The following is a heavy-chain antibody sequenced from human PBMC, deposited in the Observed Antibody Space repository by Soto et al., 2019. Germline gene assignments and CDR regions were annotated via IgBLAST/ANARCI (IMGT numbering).Heavy chain of an antibody. D-gene: IGHD3-10*01. CDR1: GYTFTSCG. V-gene: IGHV1-18*01. CDR3: AIITMVRGVIITWDY. Sequence: QVQLVQSGAEVKKPGASVKVSCKASGYTFTSCGISWVRQAPGQGLEWMGWISAYNGNTNYAQKLQGRVTMTTDTSTSTAYMELRSLRSDDTAVYYCAIITMVRGVIITWDYWGQGTLVTVSS. J-gene: IGHJ4*02. CDR2: ISAYNGNT.